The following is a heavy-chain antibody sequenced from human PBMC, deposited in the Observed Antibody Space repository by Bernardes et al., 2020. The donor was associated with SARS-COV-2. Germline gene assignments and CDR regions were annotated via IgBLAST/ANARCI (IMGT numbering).Heavy chain of an antibody. D-gene: IGHD2-21*02. CDR3: ARDVGGADWRFGFDV. CDR2: ISGGGMYI. Sequence: GGSLLLSCAASGFTFRNSLFSWFRQAPGQGLEWVSSISGGGMYIYYGDAVRGRFTTSRDNTRTSVFLQMESLRAEDTAVYYCARDVGGADWRFGFDVWGPGTMVHVS. CDR1: GFTFRNSL. V-gene: IGHV3-21*01. J-gene: IGHJ3*01.